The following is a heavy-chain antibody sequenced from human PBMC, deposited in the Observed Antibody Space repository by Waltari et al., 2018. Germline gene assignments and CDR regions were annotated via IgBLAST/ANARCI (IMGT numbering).Heavy chain of an antibody. J-gene: IGHJ2*01. CDR3: AGARRPFDL. CDR2: IRQEGSDR. CDR1: GFTLSSSW. V-gene: IGHV3-7*01. Sequence: EVQLVESGGGLVQPGGSLRLSCEASGFTLSSSWMAWVRQAPGKGLEWVANIRQEGSDRDYVDSVKGRFTISRDNAKNSLYLQMNSLRAEDTAVYYCAGARRPFDLWGRGTLVTVSS.